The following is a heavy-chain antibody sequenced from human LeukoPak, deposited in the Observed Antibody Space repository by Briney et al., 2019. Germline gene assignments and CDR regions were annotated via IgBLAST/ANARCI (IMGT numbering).Heavy chain of an antibody. CDR1: GYTFTRYG. CDR3: ARAHGYDSSGYSEAYFDY. CDR2: ISAYNGNT. Sequence: ASVKVSCKASGYTFTRYGVSGVRQAPGQGLEWMGWISAYNGNTNYAQKLQGRVTMTTDTPTSTAYMELRSLRSDDTAVYYCARAHGYDSSGYSEAYFDYWGQGTLVTVSS. V-gene: IGHV1-18*01. D-gene: IGHD3-22*01. J-gene: IGHJ4*02.